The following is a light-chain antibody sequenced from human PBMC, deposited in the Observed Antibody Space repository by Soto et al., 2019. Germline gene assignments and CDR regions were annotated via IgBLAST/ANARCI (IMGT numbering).Light chain of an antibody. CDR3: QQFSSYPLT. V-gene: IGKV3-15*01. CDR2: DAS. Sequence: EVVMTQSPATLSVSPGERATLSCRASQSVSSNLAWHQQKPGQAPRILMYDASTRATDIPARFSGSGSGTDFTLTISRLEPEDFAVYYCQQFSSYPLTFGGGTKVDIK. J-gene: IGKJ4*01. CDR1: QSVSSN.